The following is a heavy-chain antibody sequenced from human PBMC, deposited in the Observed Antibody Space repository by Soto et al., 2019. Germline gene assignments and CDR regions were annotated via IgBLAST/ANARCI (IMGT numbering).Heavy chain of an antibody. CDR1: GGSFSGYY. V-gene: IGHV4-34*01. D-gene: IGHD2-15*01. CDR3: ARGGVEDIVVVVAAKGDAFDI. J-gene: IGHJ3*02. CDR2: INHSGST. Sequence: SETLSLTCAVYGGSFSGYYWSWIRQPPGKGLEWIGEINHSGSTNYNPSLKSRVTISVDTSKNQFSLKLSSVTAADTAVYYCARGGVEDIVVVVAAKGDAFDIWGQGTMVTVSS.